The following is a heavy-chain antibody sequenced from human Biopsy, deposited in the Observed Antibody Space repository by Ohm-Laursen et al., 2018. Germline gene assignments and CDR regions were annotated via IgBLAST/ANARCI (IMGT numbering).Heavy chain of an antibody. CDR3: AREDEGLLRALDL. CDR2: IYTIGDT. Sequence: TLSLTCTVPGASMTGYFWTWVRQPAGKGLEWIGHIYTIGDTTYNPSLESRVTMSLDTSENQFSLKMTSLTAADTAVYFCAREDEGLLRALDLWGQGTMVTVSS. J-gene: IGHJ3*01. V-gene: IGHV4-4*07. CDR1: GASMTGYF. D-gene: IGHD3-3*01.